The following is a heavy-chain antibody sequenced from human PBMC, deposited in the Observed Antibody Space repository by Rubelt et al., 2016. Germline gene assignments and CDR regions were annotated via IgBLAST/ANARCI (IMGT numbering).Heavy chain of an antibody. CDR3: TTFTHSYGLN. D-gene: IGHD5-18*01. V-gene: IGHV3-7*03. CDR2: GSEK. Sequence: GSEKYYVDSVKGRFTISRDNAKNSLYLQMNSLKTEDTAVYYCTTFTHSYGLNWGQGTLVTVSS. J-gene: IGHJ4*02.